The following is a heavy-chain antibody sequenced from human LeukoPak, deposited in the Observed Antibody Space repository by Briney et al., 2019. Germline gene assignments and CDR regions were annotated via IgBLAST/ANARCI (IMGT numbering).Heavy chain of an antibody. J-gene: IGHJ6*02. D-gene: IGHD3-16*01. CDR2: ISGSGGRT. V-gene: IGHV3-23*01. CDR1: GFTFSSYA. CDR3: ASRWGGSKLNYYYGMDV. Sequence: GGSLRLSCAASGFTFSSYAMSWVRQAPGKGLEWVSGISGSGGRTYYADSVKGRFTISRDNSKNTLYLQMNSLRAEDTAVYYCASRWGGSKLNYYYGMDVWGQGTTVTVSS.